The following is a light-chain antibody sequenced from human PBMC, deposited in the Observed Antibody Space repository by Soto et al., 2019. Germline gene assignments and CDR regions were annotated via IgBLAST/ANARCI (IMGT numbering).Light chain of an antibody. Sequence: EIVMTQSPATLSVSPGERATLSCRASQSVSSNLAWYQQKPGQAPRLLIYGASTRATGIPARFSGSGSGTEFTLTISSLQSEDFAVYSCQQYGSSPWPFGQGTMVDI. CDR3: QQYGSSPWP. CDR1: QSVSSN. V-gene: IGKV3-15*01. CDR2: GAS. J-gene: IGKJ1*01.